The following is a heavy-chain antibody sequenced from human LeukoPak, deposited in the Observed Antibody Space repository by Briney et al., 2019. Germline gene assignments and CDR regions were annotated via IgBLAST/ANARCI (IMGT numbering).Heavy chain of an antibody. D-gene: IGHD3-22*01. CDR3: ARDRPNYYDSSGNWFDP. Sequence: SETLSLTCTVSGGSISSYYWSWIRQPAGKGLEWIGRIYTSGSTNYNPSLKSRVTMSVDTSKNQFSLKLSSVTAADTAVYYCARDRPNYYDSSGNWFDPWGQGTLVTVSS. CDR2: IYTSGST. V-gene: IGHV4-4*07. J-gene: IGHJ5*02. CDR1: GGSISSYY.